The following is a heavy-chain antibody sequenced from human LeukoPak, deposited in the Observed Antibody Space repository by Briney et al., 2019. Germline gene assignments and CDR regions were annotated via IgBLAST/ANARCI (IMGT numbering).Heavy chain of an antibody. CDR3: AKEDAPTVTIYYFDY. CDR1: GFTFSSYG. V-gene: IGHV3-30*18. J-gene: IGHJ4*02. D-gene: IGHD4-17*01. CDR2: ISYDGSNK. Sequence: PGRSLRLSCAASGFTFSSYGMHWVRQAPGKGLEWVAVISYDGSNKYYADSVKGRFTISRDNSKNTLYLQMNSLRAEDTAVYYCAKEDAPTVTIYYFDYWGQGTLVTVSS.